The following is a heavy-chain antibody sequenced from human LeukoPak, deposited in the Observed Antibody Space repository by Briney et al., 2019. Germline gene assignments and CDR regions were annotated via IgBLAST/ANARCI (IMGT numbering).Heavy chain of an antibody. V-gene: IGHV4-4*02. CDR2: IYHTGST. D-gene: IGHD3-16*01. CDR1: GVSISSKNW. CDR3: ARRRAGESLQH. J-gene: IGHJ1*01. Sequence: SETLSLTCAVSGVSISSKNWWIWVRQPPEKGLEWIGEIYHTGSTNYNPSLKSRVTMSVDKSKNQFSLKLSSVTAADTAVYYCARRRAGESLQHWGQGTLVTASS.